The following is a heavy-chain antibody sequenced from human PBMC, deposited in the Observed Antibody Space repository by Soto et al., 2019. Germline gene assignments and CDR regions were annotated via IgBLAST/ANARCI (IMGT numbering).Heavy chain of an antibody. CDR1: GGTFSSYA. D-gene: IGHD2-8*02. J-gene: IGHJ4*02. CDR3: ARDFRNSCTGATCIYFDY. CDR2: IIPIFGTA. Sequence: QVQLVQSGAEVKKPGSSVKVSCKASGGTFSSYAISWVRQAPGQGLEWMGGIIPIFGTANYAQKFQGRVTITADKSTSTAYMELSSLRSEDTAVYYCARDFRNSCTGATCIYFDYWGQGTLVTVSS. V-gene: IGHV1-69*06.